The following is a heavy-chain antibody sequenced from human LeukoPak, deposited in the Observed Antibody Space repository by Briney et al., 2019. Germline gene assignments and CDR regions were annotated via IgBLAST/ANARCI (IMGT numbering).Heavy chain of an antibody. J-gene: IGHJ5*02. CDR2: ISSSSSTI. V-gene: IGHV3-48*01. CDR3: ARGGP. D-gene: IGHD3-16*01. CDR1: GFTLSTYE. Sequence: GGSLRLSCAASGFTLSTYEMSWVRQVPGKGLEWVSYISSSSSTIYYADSVKGRFTISRDNAKNSLYLQMNSLRAEDTAVYYCARGGPWGQGTLVTVSS.